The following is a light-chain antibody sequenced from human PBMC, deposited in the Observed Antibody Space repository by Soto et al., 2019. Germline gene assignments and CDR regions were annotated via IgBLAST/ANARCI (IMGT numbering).Light chain of an antibody. V-gene: IGLV1-44*01. Sequence: QSVLTQPPSASGTPGQGVTISCSGSSSNIGSNTVSWYQQLPGTAPKLLIHSNNQRPSGVPDRFSGSQSGTSASLAISGLQSEDEADYYCAAWDVSLNGRVFGGGTKLTVL. CDR1: SSNIGSNT. CDR2: SNN. J-gene: IGLJ3*02. CDR3: AAWDVSLNGRV.